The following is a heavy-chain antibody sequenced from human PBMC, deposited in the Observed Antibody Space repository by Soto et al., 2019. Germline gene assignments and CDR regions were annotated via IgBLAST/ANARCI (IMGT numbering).Heavy chain of an antibody. D-gene: IGHD3-3*01. CDR1: GYTFTSYG. CDR3: AKSFPHYDFWSGYYTKVPFDP. V-gene: IGHV1-18*01. CDR2: ISAYNGNT. Sequence: AASVKVSCKASGYTFTSYGISWVRQAPGQGLEWMGWISAYNGNTNYAQKLQGRVTMTTDTSTSTAYMELRSLRSDDTAVYYCAKSFPHYDFWSGYYTKVPFDPWGQGALVPVSS. J-gene: IGHJ5*02.